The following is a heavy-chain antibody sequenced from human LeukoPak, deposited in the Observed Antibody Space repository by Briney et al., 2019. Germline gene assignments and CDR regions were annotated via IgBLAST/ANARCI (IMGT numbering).Heavy chain of an antibody. D-gene: IGHD3-22*01. CDR2: MYLGGTT. Sequence: SGTLSLTCTVSGDSINSLDLWSWVRQPPGKGLEWIGEMYLGGTTHSNPSVKSRVTISIDKSKNQFFLNLSSVTAADTAVYYCAGLVGRYSSGLYYYYFDYWGQGTLVTVSS. J-gene: IGHJ4*02. CDR3: AGLVGRYSSGLYYYYFDY. V-gene: IGHV4-4*02. CDR1: GDSINSLDL.